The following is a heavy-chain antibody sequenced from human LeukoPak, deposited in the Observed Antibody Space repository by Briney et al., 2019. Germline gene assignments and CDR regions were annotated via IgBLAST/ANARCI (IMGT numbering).Heavy chain of an antibody. CDR2: INTNTGKS. Sequence: ASVKVSCKASGYTFSRFGMNWVRQAPGQGLEWMGWINTNTGKSTYAQGFAGRFVFSSDTSVGTAYLQITSLKTDDTAVYYCAKNRGPLLTGKDDWFGESPGHKTFDSWGQGTLVTVSS. D-gene: IGHD3-10*01. CDR1: GYTFSRFG. V-gene: IGHV7-4-1*02. J-gene: IGHJ5*01. CDR3: AKNRGPLLTGKDDWFGESPGHKTFDS.